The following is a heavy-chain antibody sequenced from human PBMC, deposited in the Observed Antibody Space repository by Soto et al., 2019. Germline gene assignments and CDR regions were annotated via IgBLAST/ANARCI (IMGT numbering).Heavy chain of an antibody. J-gene: IGHJ1*01. Sequence: GGSLRLSCAASGFTFSSYAMHWVRQAPGKGLEWVAVISYDGSNKYYADSVKGRFTISRDNSKNTLYLQMNSLRAEDTAVYYCARVAVATIIDLPTEYFQHWGQGTLVTVSS. D-gene: IGHD5-12*01. CDR3: ARVAVATIIDLPTEYFQH. CDR1: GFTFSSYA. V-gene: IGHV3-30-3*01. CDR2: ISYDGSNK.